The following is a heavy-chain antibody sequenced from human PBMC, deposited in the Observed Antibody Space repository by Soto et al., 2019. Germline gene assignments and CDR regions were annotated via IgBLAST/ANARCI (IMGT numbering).Heavy chain of an antibody. CDR1: GFSFRNYA. J-gene: IGHJ4*02. V-gene: IGHV3-23*01. D-gene: IGHD3-10*01. CDR2: LSGSGTMR. Sequence: EVQLLESGGGLVQPGGSLRLSCAASGFSFRNYAMTWVRHAPGKGLEWVSGLSGSGTMRYYADSVRGRFIISRDNAKNTLFLQMDNLRVEEAAVYYCAKEAEDNENVPIPGDKWGQGTPVTVSS. CDR3: AKEAEDNENVPIPGDK.